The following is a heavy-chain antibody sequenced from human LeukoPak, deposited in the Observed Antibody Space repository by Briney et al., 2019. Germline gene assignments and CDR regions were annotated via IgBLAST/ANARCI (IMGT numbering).Heavy chain of an antibody. CDR3: ARDGSPKVADGAGYYGMDV. V-gene: IGHV4-34*01. D-gene: IGHD6-13*01. CDR1: GGSLSGYY. Sequence: SETRSLTWAVSGGSLSGYYWSWIRQPPGKGLEWIGEINHSGTTNYNPSLKSRVTISLETSRTQFSLRVGSVTATDTAVYYCARDGSPKVADGAGYYGMDVWAQGTRVSV. J-gene: IGHJ6*02. CDR2: INHSGTT.